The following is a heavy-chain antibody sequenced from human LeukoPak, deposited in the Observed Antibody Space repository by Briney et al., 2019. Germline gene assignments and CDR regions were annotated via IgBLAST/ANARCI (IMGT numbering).Heavy chain of an antibody. J-gene: IGHJ4*02. CDR2: IKSKIDAGTT. D-gene: IGHD3-3*01. V-gene: IGHV3-15*01. CDR1: GFTVSSNY. CDR3: TTGSKFYHFWSGFYLTY. Sequence: PGGSLRLSCAASGFTVSSNYMSWVRQVPGKGLEWVGRIKSKIDAGTTDYAAPVKGRFTISRDDSKNTLHLQMNSLKTEDTAVYYCTTGSKFYHFWSGFYLTYWGQGALVSVSS.